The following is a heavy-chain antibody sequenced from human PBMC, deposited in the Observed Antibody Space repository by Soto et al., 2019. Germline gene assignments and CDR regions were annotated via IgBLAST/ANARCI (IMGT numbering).Heavy chain of an antibody. CDR3: AKDSYYCSSTSCYNWFDP. Sequence: QLGGPLRLSCAASGFTFSSYAMSWVRQAPGKGLEWVSAISGSGGSTYYADSVKGRFTISRDNSKNTLYLQMNSLRAEDKAVYYCAKDSYYCSSTSCYNWFDPWGQGTLVTVSS. D-gene: IGHD2-2*01. CDR1: GFTFSSYA. V-gene: IGHV3-23*01. CDR2: ISGSGGST. J-gene: IGHJ5*02.